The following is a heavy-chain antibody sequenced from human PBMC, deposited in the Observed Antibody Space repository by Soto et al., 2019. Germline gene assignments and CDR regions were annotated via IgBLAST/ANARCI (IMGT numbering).Heavy chain of an antibody. CDR1: GYTVTSYD. CDR3: ARYPAGPNYYYYYMDV. D-gene: IGHD2-2*01. J-gene: IGHJ6*03. V-gene: IGHV1-8*01. CDR2: INPKIGNT. Sequence: GASVKVSCKASGYTVTSYDINLVRQATVQVLELIVWINPKIGNTGYAQKFQGRVTRTMDACIVAACMELSVVRSEDTAVYYCARYPAGPNYYYYYMDVWGKGTTVTVSS.